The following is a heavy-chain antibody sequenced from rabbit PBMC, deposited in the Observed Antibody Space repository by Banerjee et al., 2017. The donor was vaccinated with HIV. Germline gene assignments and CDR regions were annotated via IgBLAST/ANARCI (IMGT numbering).Heavy chain of an antibody. CDR3: ARDPFYAGYAGYGYAGFNL. CDR1: GFTLSDYW. D-gene: IGHD6-1*01. Sequence: QEQLVESGGGLVTPGGTLTLTCKASGFTLSDYWMCWVRQAPGKGLDLIACIGTSSGNTYYASWVNGRFTISRSTSLNTVTLQMTSLTAADTATYFCARDPFYAGYAGYGYAGFNLWGQGTLVTVS. J-gene: IGHJ4*01. CDR2: IGTSSGNT. V-gene: IGHV1S43*01.